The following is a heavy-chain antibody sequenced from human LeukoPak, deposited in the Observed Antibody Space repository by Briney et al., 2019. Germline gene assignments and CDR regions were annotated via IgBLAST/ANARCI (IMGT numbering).Heavy chain of an antibody. CDR3: ARGWGSALHLNY. J-gene: IGHJ4*02. Sequence: SETLSLTCTVSGGSISTYYWSWIRQPPGEGLEWIGYIYYSGSTNYNPSLKSRVTLSVDTSKNQFSLKRSSVTAADTAVYYCARGWGSALHLNYWGQGTLVTVSS. V-gene: IGHV4-59*01. CDR1: GGSISTYY. CDR2: IYYSGST. D-gene: IGHD3-3*02.